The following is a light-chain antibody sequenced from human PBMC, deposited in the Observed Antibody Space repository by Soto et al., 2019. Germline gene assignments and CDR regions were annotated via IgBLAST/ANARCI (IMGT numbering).Light chain of an antibody. V-gene: IGLV2-14*03. CDR1: STDVGRYNY. J-gene: IGLJ1*01. CDR3: LSFTTSDTYV. CDR2: DVS. Sequence: QSGLTQPASVSGSLGQSITISCTGTSTDVGRYNYVSWYQQHPGKAPKLMIYDVSSRPSGVSNRFSGSKSGDTASLIISGLQAEDEADYYCLSFTTSDTYVFGTGTKVTVL.